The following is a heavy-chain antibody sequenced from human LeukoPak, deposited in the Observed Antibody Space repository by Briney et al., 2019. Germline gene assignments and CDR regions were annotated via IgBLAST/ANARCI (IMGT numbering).Heavy chain of an antibody. J-gene: IGHJ5*02. CDR2: MNPNSGNT. D-gene: IGHD5-12*01. Sequence: ASVKVSCKASGYTFTSYDINWVRQATGQGLEWMGWMNPNSGNTGYAQKFQGRLTMTRNTSINTAYMELSSLRSDDTAVYYCAKAGILATMNAHWFDHWGQGTLVTVSS. CDR3: AKAGILATMNAHWFDH. CDR1: GYTFTSYD. V-gene: IGHV1-8*01.